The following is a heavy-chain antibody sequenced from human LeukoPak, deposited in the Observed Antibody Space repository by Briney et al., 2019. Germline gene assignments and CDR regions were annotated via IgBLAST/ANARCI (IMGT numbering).Heavy chain of an antibody. CDR3: AKDEGGNSNNFDY. Sequence: GGSLRLSCAASGFTFSGYAMTWVRQAPGKGLEWVSTITGSAGTTHYADSVKGRFTISRDNSKNILYLQLNSLSSEDTAVYYCAKDEGGNSNNFDYWGQGTLVTVSS. CDR1: GFTFSGYA. J-gene: IGHJ4*02. V-gene: IGHV3-23*01. CDR2: ITGSAGTT. D-gene: IGHD4-23*01.